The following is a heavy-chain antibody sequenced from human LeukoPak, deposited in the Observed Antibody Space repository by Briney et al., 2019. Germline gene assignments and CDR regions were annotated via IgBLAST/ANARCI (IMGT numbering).Heavy chain of an antibody. V-gene: IGHV1-2*02. CDR2: ISPNSGGT. J-gene: IGHJ5*02. Sequence: ASVKVSCKASGYTFTGYYMHWVRQAPGQGLEWMGWISPNSGGTNYAQRFQGRVTMTRDTSISTAYMELSRLRSDDTAVYYCARLNPPCSSTSCYGYGDYGTGLDPWGQGTLVTVSS. CDR3: ARLNPPCSSTSCYGYGDYGTGLDP. CDR1: GYTFTGYY. D-gene: IGHD2-2*01.